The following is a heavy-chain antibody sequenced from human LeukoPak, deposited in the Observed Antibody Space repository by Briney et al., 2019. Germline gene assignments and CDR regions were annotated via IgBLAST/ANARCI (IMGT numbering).Heavy chain of an antibody. D-gene: IGHD3-22*01. CDR2: IYYSGST. Sequence: PSETLSLTCAVSGGTISSTSYYWAWIRQPPGKGLEWIGTIYYSGSTYHNPSLKSRVTMSVDTSRNQFSLKLSSVDAADTAVYYCAKAGVRYFDSSGLYAFDFWGQGTTVTVSS. CDR1: GGTISSTSYY. CDR3: AKAGVRYFDSSGLYAFDF. J-gene: IGHJ3*01. V-gene: IGHV4-39*01.